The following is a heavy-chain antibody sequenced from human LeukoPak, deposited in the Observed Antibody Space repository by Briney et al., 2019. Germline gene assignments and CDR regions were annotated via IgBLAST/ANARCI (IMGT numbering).Heavy chain of an antibody. V-gene: IGHV3-30*03. J-gene: IGHJ4*02. CDR3: AHSKAVAGFGTFDY. CDR1: GFSFDDYA. CDR2: ISYDGSDK. Sequence: GGSLRLSCAASGFSFDDYAMHWVRQAPGKGLEWVAVISYDGSDKDYAASVKGRFTISRDNSKNTLYLHVNSLRAQDTAIYYCAHSKAVAGFGTFDYGGQGTLVTVSS. D-gene: IGHD6-19*01.